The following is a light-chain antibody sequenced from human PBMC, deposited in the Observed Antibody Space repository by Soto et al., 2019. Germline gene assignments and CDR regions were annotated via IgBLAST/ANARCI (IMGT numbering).Light chain of an antibody. J-gene: IGLJ3*02. CDR2: KDN. V-gene: IGLV6-57*01. Sequence: NFMLTQPHYVSESPGQTVTMSCTRSSGSIATNFVQWYQQRPGSSPTTVIYKDNQRPSGVPDRVSGSIDSSSNSASLSISGLKTEDEADYYCQSYDNNNHWVFGGGTKLTVL. CDR1: SGSIATNF. CDR3: QSYDNNNHWV.